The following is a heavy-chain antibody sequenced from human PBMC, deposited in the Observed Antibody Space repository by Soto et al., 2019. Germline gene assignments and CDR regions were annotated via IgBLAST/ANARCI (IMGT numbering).Heavy chain of an antibody. V-gene: IGHV1-58*01. CDR1: VSTLLPCA. J-gene: IGHJ3*02. CDR3: AADQDTAMVYDAFDI. Sequence: QVTCPSSVSTLLPCAVQFVRPASGQRLEWIGWIVVGSGYTNYAQKFQERVTITRDMSTSTAYMELSSLRSEDTAVYYCAADQDTAMVYDAFDIWGQGKMVNFS. D-gene: IGHD5-18*01. CDR2: IVVGSGYT.